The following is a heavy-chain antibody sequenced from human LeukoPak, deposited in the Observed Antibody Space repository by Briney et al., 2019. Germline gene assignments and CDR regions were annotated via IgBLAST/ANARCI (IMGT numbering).Heavy chain of an antibody. CDR3: ARTLRGGYSYGSALNY. Sequence: GASVKVSCNASGYTFTGYYMHWVRQAPGQGLEWMGWINPNSGGTNYAQKFQGRVTMTRDTSISTAYMELSRLRSDDTAVYYCARTLRGGYSYGSALNYWGQGTLVTVSS. D-gene: IGHD5-18*01. CDR1: GYTFTGYY. V-gene: IGHV1-2*02. CDR2: INPNSGGT. J-gene: IGHJ4*02.